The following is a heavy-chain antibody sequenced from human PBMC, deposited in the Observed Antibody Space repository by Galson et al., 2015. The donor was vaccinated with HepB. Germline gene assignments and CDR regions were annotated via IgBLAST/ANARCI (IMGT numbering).Heavy chain of an antibody. CDR2: IYSGGST. CDR3: ASDTYDSSGYLDFQH. J-gene: IGHJ1*01. Sequence: SLRLSCAASGFTVSSNYMSWVRQAPGKGLEWVSVIYSGGSTYYADSVKGRFTISRDNSKNTLYLQMNSLRAEDTAVYYCASDTYDSSGYLDFQHWGQGTLVTVSS. CDR1: GFTVSSNY. D-gene: IGHD3-22*01. V-gene: IGHV3-66*01.